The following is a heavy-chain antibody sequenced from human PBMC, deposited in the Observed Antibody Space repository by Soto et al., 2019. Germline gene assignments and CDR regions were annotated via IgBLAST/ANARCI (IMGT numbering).Heavy chain of an antibody. J-gene: IGHJ5*02. CDR1: GDSIISSDFY. CDR2: IFYLGSS. CDR3: VRHYLAIRKNKWFDP. D-gene: IGHD1-26*01. Sequence: SETLSLTCTVSGDSIISSDFYWGWVRQPPGKGLEWIGSIFYLGSSYYNPSLKSRVTMSVDTSKNQFSLRLRSMTAADTAVYFCVRHYLAIRKNKWFDPWRQGSRVRVCS. V-gene: IGHV4-39*01.